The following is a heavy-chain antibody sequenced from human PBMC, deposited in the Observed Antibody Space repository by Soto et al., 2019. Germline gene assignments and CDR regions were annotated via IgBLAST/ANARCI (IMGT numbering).Heavy chain of an antibody. Sequence: ASVKVSCKASGYTFTSYGISWVRQAPGQGLEWMGIINPSGGSTSYAQKFQGRVTMTRDTSTSTVYMELSSLRSEDTAVYYCARETLGYCSGGSCPPDYWGQGTLVTVSS. CDR2: INPSGGST. CDR3: ARETLGYCSGGSCPPDY. J-gene: IGHJ4*02. V-gene: IGHV1-46*01. D-gene: IGHD2-15*01. CDR1: GYTFTSYG.